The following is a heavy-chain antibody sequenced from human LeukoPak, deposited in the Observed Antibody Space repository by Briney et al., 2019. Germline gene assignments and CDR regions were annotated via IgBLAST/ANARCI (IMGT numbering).Heavy chain of an antibody. V-gene: IGHV5-10-1*01. CDR2: IDPTDSYT. Sequence: GESLKISCKGSGYIFTSYWITWVRQMPRKGLEWMGMIDPTDSYTNYSPSFQGHVTISTDKSISTAYLQWSSLKASDTAIYYCARRGRSSSNFDFWGQGTLVTVSS. D-gene: IGHD6-6*01. J-gene: IGHJ4*02. CDR3: ARRGRSSSNFDF. CDR1: GYIFTSYW.